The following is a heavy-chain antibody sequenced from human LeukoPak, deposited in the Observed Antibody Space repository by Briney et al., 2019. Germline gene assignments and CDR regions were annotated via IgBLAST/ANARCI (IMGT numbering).Heavy chain of an antibody. CDR1: GFTLEDYG. Sequence: GGSLRLSCAASGFTLEDYGMSWVRQAPGKGLEGVAVISFDGTNKYYADAVQGRFTISRDNSKNTLYLQMNSLRAEDTAVYYCAKETLRSLAASPVWGQGTLVTVSS. V-gene: IGHV3-30*18. D-gene: IGHD4-17*01. J-gene: IGHJ4*02. CDR3: AKETLRSLAASPV. CDR2: ISFDGTNK.